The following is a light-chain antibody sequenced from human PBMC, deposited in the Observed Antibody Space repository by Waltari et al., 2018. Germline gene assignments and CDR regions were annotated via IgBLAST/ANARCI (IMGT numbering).Light chain of an antibody. CDR1: SSDVGSYNL. CDR3: CSYAGSSTFFYV. Sequence: QSALTQPASVSGSPGQSITISCTGTSSDVGSYNLVSWYQQHPGKAPKLMIYEVGKRPSVVSNRFSGSKSGNTASLTIAGLQAEDEADYYCCSYAGSSTFFYVFGTGTKVTVL. CDR2: EVG. V-gene: IGLV2-23*02. J-gene: IGLJ1*01.